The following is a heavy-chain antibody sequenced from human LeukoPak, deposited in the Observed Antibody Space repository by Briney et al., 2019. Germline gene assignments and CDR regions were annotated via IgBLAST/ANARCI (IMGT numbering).Heavy chain of an antibody. CDR1: GFTFTVYS. Sequence: GGSLRLSYAATGFTFTVYSMSLVRQAPGKWLTGVSSISDNGVTTSYADSVKGRFTISRDNSKNTLYLQMNSLRAEGTAVYYCAKTSSSSGYYYYGMDVWGQGTTVTVSS. CDR2: ISDNGVTT. D-gene: IGHD6-13*01. J-gene: IGHJ6*02. CDR3: AKTSSSSGYYYYGMDV. V-gene: IGHV3-23*01.